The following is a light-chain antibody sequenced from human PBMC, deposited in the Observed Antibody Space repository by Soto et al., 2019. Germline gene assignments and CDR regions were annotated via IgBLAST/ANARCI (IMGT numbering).Light chain of an antibody. CDR3: QQYGSSPPLT. CDR2: GAS. V-gene: IGKV3-15*01. CDR1: QSVSSN. Sequence: EIVMTQSPATLSVSPGERATLSCRASQSVSSNLAWYQQKPGQAPRLLIYGASTRATGIPARFSGSGSGTEFTLTISRLEPEGFAVYYCQQYGSSPPLTFGGGTKVDIK. J-gene: IGKJ4*01.